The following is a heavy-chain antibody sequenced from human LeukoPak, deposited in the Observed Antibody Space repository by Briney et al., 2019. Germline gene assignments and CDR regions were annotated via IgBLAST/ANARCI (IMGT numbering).Heavy chain of an antibody. CDR2: IYYSGST. CDR1: GGSISSGGYY. J-gene: IGHJ3*02. D-gene: IGHD1-14*01. CDR3: ARLVLAKDAFDI. Sequence: PSETLSLTCTVSGGSISSGGYYWSWIRQHPGKGLGWIGYIYYSGSTYYNPSLKSRVTISVDTSKNQFSLKLSSVTAADTAVYYCARLVLAKDAFDIWGQGTMVTVSS. V-gene: IGHV4-31*03.